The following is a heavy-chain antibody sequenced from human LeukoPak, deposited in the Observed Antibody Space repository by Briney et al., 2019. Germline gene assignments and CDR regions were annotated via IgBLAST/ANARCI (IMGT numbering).Heavy chain of an antibody. CDR2: IKQDETEK. D-gene: IGHD6-19*01. CDR1: RFTFSSSW. V-gene: IGHV3-7*03. J-gene: IGHJ5*02. CDR3: AKRSAWSLFDP. Sequence: GGSLRLSCVGSRFTFSSSWMGWVRQAPGKGLEWVANIKQDETEKYYADSVKGRFTVSRDNAKNSMYLQMDSLRVEDTAMYYCAKRSAWSLFDPWGQGTLVTVSS.